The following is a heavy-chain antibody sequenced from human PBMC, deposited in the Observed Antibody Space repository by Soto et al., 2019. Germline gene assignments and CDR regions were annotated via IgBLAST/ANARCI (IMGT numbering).Heavy chain of an antibody. J-gene: IGHJ4*02. D-gene: IGHD3-22*01. CDR1: GGSISSSSYY. CDR2: IYYSGST. V-gene: IGHV4-39*07. Sequence: SETLSLTCTVSGGSISSSSYYWGWIRQPPGKGLEWIGSIYYSGSTYYNPSLKSRVTISVDRSKNQFSLKLSSVTAADTAVYYCARSLYYDSSGYYSPHFDYWGQGTLVTVSS. CDR3: ARSLYYDSSGYYSPHFDY.